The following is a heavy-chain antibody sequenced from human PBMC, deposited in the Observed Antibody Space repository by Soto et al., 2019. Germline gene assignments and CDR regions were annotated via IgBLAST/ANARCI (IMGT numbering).Heavy chain of an antibody. D-gene: IGHD6-19*01. CDR3: ARATSRRSKTLIFKAVAGSDAFDI. J-gene: IGHJ3*02. CDR2: ISYDGSNK. Sequence: GGSLRLSCAASGFTFSSYAMHWVRQAPGKGLEWVAVISYDGSNKYYADSVKGRFTISRDNSKNTLYLQMNSLRAEDTAVYYCARATSRRSKTLIFKAVAGSDAFDIWGQGTMVTVSS. CDR1: GFTFSSYA. V-gene: IGHV3-30-3*01.